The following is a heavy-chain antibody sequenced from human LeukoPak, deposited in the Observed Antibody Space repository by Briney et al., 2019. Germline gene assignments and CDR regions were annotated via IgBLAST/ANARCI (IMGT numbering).Heavy chain of an antibody. Sequence: GGSLRLSCAASGFTFSSYPMSWVRQAPGKGLEWVSAISGSGDSTYYADSVKGRFTISRDNSKNTLYLQMDSLRAEDTAVYSCARWGLSYTIDYWGQGTLVTVSS. CDR2: ISGSGDST. J-gene: IGHJ4*02. D-gene: IGHD2-21*01. V-gene: IGHV3-23*01. CDR1: GFTFSSYP. CDR3: ARWGLSYTIDY.